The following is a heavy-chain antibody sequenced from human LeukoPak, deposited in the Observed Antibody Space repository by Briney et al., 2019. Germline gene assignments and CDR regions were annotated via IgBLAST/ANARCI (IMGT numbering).Heavy chain of an antibody. CDR2: ISYDGSNK. CDR1: GFTFSSYA. J-gene: IGHJ4*02. D-gene: IGHD3-10*01. Sequence: GRSLRLSCAASGFTFSSYAMHWVRQAPGKGLEWVAVISYDGSNKYYADSVKGRFTISRDNSKNTLYLQMNSLRAEDTAVYYCARERQRWGAGSYYLDYWGQGTLVTVSS. CDR3: ARERQRWGAGSYYLDY. V-gene: IGHV3-30-3*01.